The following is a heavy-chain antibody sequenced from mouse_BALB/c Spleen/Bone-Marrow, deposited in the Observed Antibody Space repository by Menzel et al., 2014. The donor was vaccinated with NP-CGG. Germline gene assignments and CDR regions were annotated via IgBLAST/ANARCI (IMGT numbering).Heavy chain of an antibody. CDR2: IWTGGNT. D-gene: IGHD2-4*01. Sequence: QVHVKQPGPGLVQPSQSLSITCTVSGFSLTNYAVHWVRQSPGKGLEWLGVIWTGGNTDYNAAFISRLSISKDNSKSQVFFKMNSLQPNDAAIYYCARNYDYGDYYAMDYWGQGTSVTVSS. J-gene: IGHJ4*01. CDR1: GFSLTNYA. V-gene: IGHV2-2*02. CDR3: ARNYDYGDYYAMDY.